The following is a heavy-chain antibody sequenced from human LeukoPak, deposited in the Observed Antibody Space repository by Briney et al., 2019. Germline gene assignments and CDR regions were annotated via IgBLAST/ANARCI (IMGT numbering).Heavy chain of an antibody. D-gene: IGHD3/OR15-3a*01. CDR1: AFTFSSSW. CDR3: AKNFGHQQFDS. Sequence: GGSLRLSCAVSAFTFSSSWMDWVRQAPGKGLEWVANIKEDGSVKNYVDSVKGRFTISRDNTKNSLYLQMDSLRAEDTAVYYCAKNFGHQQFDSWGQGTLVIVSS. V-gene: IGHV3-7*01. J-gene: IGHJ4*02. CDR2: IKEDGSVK.